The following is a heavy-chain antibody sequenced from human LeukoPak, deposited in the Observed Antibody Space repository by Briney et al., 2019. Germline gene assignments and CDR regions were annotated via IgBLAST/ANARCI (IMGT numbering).Heavy chain of an antibody. D-gene: IGHD6-13*01. Sequence: SETLSLTCTVSGGSISSSSYYWGWIRQPPGKGLEWIGSIYYSGSTYYNPSLKSRVTISVDTSKNQFSLKLSSVTAADTAVYYYARHDLPIAAAGTGGFDYWGQGTLVTVSS. CDR2: IYYSGST. V-gene: IGHV4-39*01. CDR1: GGSISSSSYY. J-gene: IGHJ4*02. CDR3: ARHDLPIAAAGTGGFDY.